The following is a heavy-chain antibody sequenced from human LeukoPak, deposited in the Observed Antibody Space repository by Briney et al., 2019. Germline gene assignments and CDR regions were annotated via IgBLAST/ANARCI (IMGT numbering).Heavy chain of an antibody. CDR3: AKDSIGSYYSYYFDY. CDR2: IRFDGNNK. Sequence: GGSLRLSCAASGFTFSSYGMHWVRQAPGKGLEWVAFIRFDGNNKYYADSVKGRFTISRDNAKNSLHLQMNSLRLEDTALYYCAKDSIGSYYSYYFDYWGQGTLVTVSS. J-gene: IGHJ4*02. D-gene: IGHD3-10*01. V-gene: IGHV3-30*02. CDR1: GFTFSSYG.